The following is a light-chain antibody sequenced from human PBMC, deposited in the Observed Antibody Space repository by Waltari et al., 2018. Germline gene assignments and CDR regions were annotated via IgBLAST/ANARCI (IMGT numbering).Light chain of an antibody. V-gene: IGKV3-20*01. Sequence: EIVLTQSPGTLSLSPGERATLSCRASQIFSSYPLVWYQQKPGQAPRLLIYGPSSRATGIPDRFSGSGSGTDFTLTISRLEPEDFAVYYCQLYDTSWITFGQGTRLE. J-gene: IGKJ5*01. CDR3: QLYDTSWIT. CDR1: QIFSSYP. CDR2: GPS.